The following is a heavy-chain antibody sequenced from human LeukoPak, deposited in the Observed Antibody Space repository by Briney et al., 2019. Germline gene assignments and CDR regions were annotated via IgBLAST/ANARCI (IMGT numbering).Heavy chain of an antibody. J-gene: IGHJ4*02. CDR2: ITYNSGTI. V-gene: IGHV3-48*02. Sequence: PGGSLRLSCAASGFTFRSYAMQWVRQAPGKGLEWVSYITYNSGTIFYADSVKGRFTISRDNAKDSPYPQMSSLRDEDTAVYYCARDSGYSYADDYWGQGTLVTVSS. D-gene: IGHD5-18*01. CDR1: GFTFRSYA. CDR3: ARDSGYSYADDY.